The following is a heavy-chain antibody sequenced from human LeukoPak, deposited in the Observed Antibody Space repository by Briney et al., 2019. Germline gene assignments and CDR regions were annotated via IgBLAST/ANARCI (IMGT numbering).Heavy chain of an antibody. CDR3: ARTSYSTSDGY. CDR2: IGGSGTST. CDR1: GFTFRSYA. V-gene: IGHV3-23*01. D-gene: IGHD6-6*01. J-gene: IGHJ4*02. Sequence: GGSLRLSCAASGFTFRSYAMTWVRRAPGKGLEWVSSIGGSGTSTYYGDSVKGRFTISRDNSKNTLYLQMNSLRAEDTAVYYCARTSYSTSDGYWGQGTLVTVSS.